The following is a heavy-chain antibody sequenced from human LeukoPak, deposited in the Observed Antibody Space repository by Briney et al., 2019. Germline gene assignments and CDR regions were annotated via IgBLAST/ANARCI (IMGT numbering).Heavy chain of an antibody. D-gene: IGHD4-17*01. CDR1: GGSISSSSYY. Sequence: SETLSLTCTVSGGSISSSSYYWGWIRQPPGKGLEWIGSIYYSGSTYYNPSLKSRVTISVDRSKNQFSLKLSSVTAADTAVYYCARNDYGDLYFDYWGQGTLVTVSS. J-gene: IGHJ4*02. V-gene: IGHV4-39*07. CDR3: ARNDYGDLYFDY. CDR2: IYYSGST.